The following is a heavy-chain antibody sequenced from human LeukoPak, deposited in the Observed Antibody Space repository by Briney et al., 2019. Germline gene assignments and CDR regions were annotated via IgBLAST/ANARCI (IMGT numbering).Heavy chain of an antibody. Sequence: PSETLSLTCTVSGDSISSSTYCWGWIRQPPGKGLEWIGGIYSRGTTYYNPSLKSRVTISVDTSKNQFSLRLSSVTAADTAVYYCARDLADYYASRGQFDPWGQGTLVTVSS. CDR1: GDSISSSTYC. CDR2: IYSRGTT. J-gene: IGHJ5*02. CDR3: ARDLADYYASRGQFDP. V-gene: IGHV4-39*07. D-gene: IGHD3-22*01.